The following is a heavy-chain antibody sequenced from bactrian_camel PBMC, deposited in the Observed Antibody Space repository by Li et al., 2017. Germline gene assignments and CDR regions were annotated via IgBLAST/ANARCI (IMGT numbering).Heavy chain of an antibody. J-gene: IGHJ6*01. D-gene: IGHD1*01. CDR2: IGNDGGAT. V-gene: IGHV3S35*01. Sequence: VQLVESGGGLVQPGGSLILSCAASGFTLSSYAMTWVRQAPGKGLEWVSFIGNDGGATAYADSVKGRFTISRDNAKNTVYLQMNSLKPEDTAVYYCVRDQISDGVVFGFGYWGQGTQVT. CDR1: GFTLSSYA. CDR3: VRDQISDGVVFGFGY.